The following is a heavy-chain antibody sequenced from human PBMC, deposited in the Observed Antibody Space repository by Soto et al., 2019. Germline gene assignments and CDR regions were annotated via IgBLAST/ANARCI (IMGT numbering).Heavy chain of an antibody. Sequence: SETLSLTCTVSGYSISSGYYWGWIRQPPGKGLEWIGSIYHSGSTYYNPSLKSRVTISVDTSKNQFSLKLSSVTAADTAVYYCARVDTAMDAFDIWGQGTMVTVSS. J-gene: IGHJ3*02. CDR2: IYHSGST. CDR3: ARVDTAMDAFDI. V-gene: IGHV4-38-2*02. CDR1: GYSISSGYY. D-gene: IGHD5-18*01.